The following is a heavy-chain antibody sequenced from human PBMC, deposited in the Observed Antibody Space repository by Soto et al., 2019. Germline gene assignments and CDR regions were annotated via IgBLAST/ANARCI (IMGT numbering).Heavy chain of an antibody. V-gene: IGHV3-30-3*01. D-gene: IGHD3-3*01. CDR2: ISYDGSNK. Sequence: QVQLVESGGGVVQPGRSLRLSCAASGFTFSSYAMHWVRQAPGKGLEWVAVISYDGSNKYYADSVKGRFTISRDNSKNTMFLQMNSLRGEDTAVYYCARHRRDLRFLEWSYYFDYGGQGTLVTVSS. CDR3: ARHRRDLRFLEWSYYFDY. J-gene: IGHJ4*02. CDR1: GFTFSSYA.